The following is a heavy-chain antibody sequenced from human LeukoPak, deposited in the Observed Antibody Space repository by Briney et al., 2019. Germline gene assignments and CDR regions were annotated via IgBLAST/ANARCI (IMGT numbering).Heavy chain of an antibody. Sequence: GGSLRLSCAASGFTFSSYGMHWVRQAPGKGLEWVAVIWYDGSNKYYADSVKGRFTISRDNSKNTLYLQKNSLRAEDTAVYYCARDANWGFDAFDIWGQVTMVTVSS. CDR2: IWYDGSNK. J-gene: IGHJ3*02. CDR3: ARDANWGFDAFDI. D-gene: IGHD7-27*01. V-gene: IGHV3-33*01. CDR1: GFTFSSYG.